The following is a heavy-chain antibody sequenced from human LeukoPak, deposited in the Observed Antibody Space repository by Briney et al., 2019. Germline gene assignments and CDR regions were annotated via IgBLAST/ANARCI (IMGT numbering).Heavy chain of an antibody. J-gene: IGHJ3*02. CDR1: GFTFSSYD. V-gene: IGHV3-13*01. Sequence: PGGSLRLSCAASGFTFSSYDMHWVRHAPGKGLEWVSAICTAGDTYYPGSVKGRFTISRENAKNSLYLQMNSLRAGDTAVYYCARGGVVTDAFDIWGQGTMVTVSS. CDR3: ARGGVVTDAFDI. D-gene: IGHD2-21*02. CDR2: ICTAGDT.